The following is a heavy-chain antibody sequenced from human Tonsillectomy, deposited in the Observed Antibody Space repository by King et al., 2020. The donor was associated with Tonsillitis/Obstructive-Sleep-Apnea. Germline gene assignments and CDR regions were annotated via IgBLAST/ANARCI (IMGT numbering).Heavy chain of an antibody. Sequence: VQLVESGGGVLQPGRSLRISCAASGFTFSTYAMHWVRQAPAKGLEWVAVVSYDGRNEFYADSVRGRFTISRDNSKNTLYLQVNSLRAEDTAVYYCSRALVPFSVAGDFDFWGQGTLITVSS. V-gene: IGHV3-30*01. D-gene: IGHD6-19*01. CDR1: GFTFSTYA. CDR3: SRALVPFSVAGDFDF. J-gene: IGHJ4*02. CDR2: VSYDGRNE.